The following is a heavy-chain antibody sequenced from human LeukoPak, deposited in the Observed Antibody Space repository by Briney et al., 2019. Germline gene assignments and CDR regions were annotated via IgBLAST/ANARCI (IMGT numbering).Heavy chain of an antibody. CDR3: AKSGILGTYYFDY. V-gene: IGHV3-48*03. Sequence: GGSLRLSCAASGFTFSSYEMNWVRQAPGKGLEWVSYISSSGSTVYYADSVKGRFTISRDNSKNTLYLQMNSLRAEDTAVYYCAKSGILGTYYFDYWGQGTLVTVSS. D-gene: IGHD2-15*01. CDR1: GFTFSSYE. CDR2: ISSSGSTV. J-gene: IGHJ4*02.